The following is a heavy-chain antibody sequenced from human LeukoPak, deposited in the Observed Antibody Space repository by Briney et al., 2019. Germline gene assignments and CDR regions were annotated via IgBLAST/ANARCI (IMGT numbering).Heavy chain of an antibody. CDR1: GGSFSGYY. Sequence: SETLSLTCAVYGGSFSGYYWSWIRQPPGKGLEWIGEINHSGSTNYNPSLKSRVTISVDTSKNQFSLKLSSVTAADTAVYYCARLPGSSGYRIDYWGQGTLVIVSS. J-gene: IGHJ4*02. CDR3: ARLPGSSGYRIDY. V-gene: IGHV4-34*01. CDR2: INHSGST. D-gene: IGHD3-22*01.